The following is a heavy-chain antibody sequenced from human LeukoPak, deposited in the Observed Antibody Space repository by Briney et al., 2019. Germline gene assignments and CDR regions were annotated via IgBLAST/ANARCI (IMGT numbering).Heavy chain of an antibody. Sequence: GGPLRLSRAPSGFTFDDYAMQWIRQAPGKGREWISLISGDGGSTYYADSVKGRFTISRDNSKNSLYLQMNSLRTEDTALYYCAKDMSSYGLFFFDYWRQGTLVTVSS. V-gene: IGHV3-43*02. D-gene: IGHD5-18*01. J-gene: IGHJ4*02. CDR1: GFTFDDYA. CDR2: ISGDGGST. CDR3: AKDMSSYGLFFFDY.